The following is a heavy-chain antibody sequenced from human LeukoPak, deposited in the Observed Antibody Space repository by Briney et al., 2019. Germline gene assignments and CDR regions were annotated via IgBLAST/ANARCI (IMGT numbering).Heavy chain of an antibody. CDR2: ISASGGST. J-gene: IGHJ6*03. CDR1: GFTLSSYA. CDR3: AKVMKGSERLTMVRGVIIKTAGLYYMDV. V-gene: IGHV3-23*01. Sequence: SGGSLRLSCAASGFTLSSYAMSWVRQAPGKGLEWVSSISASGGSTNYADSVKGRFTISRDNSKNTVCLQMNSLRAEDTAVYYCAKVMKGSERLTMVRGVIIKTAGLYYMDVWGKGTTVTVSS. D-gene: IGHD3-10*01.